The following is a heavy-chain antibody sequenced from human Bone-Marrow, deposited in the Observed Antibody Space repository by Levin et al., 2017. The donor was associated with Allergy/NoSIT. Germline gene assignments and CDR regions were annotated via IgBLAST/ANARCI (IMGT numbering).Heavy chain of an antibody. Sequence: ASVKVSCKASGYTFTGYYMHWVRQAPGQGLEWMGWINPDSGGTNYAQKFQGRVTMTRDTSITTAYMEVTRLKSDDTAVYYCARGNSAQYSSSSPWHYWGQGTLVTVSS. J-gene: IGHJ4*02. CDR1: GYTFTGYY. CDR2: INPDSGGT. V-gene: IGHV1-2*02. CDR3: ARGNSAQYSSSSPWHY. D-gene: IGHD6-6*01.